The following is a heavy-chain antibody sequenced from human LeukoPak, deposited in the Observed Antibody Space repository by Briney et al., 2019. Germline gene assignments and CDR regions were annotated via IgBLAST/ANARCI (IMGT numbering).Heavy chain of an antibody. Sequence: PGGSLRLSCAASGFTFSSYAMHWVRQAPGKGLEWVAVISYDGSNKYYADSVKGRFTISRDNSKNTLYLQMNSLRAEDTAVYYCAQSGYCSGGSCYSTLVYWGQGTLVTVSS. CDR2: ISYDGSNK. J-gene: IGHJ4*02. CDR3: AQSGYCSGGSCYSTLVY. D-gene: IGHD2-15*01. V-gene: IGHV3-30-3*01. CDR1: GFTFSSYA.